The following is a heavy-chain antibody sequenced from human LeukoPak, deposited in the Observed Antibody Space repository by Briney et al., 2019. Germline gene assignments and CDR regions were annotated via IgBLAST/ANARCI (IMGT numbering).Heavy chain of an antibody. Sequence: WVRQAPGKGLEWIGSIYYSGSTYNNPSLKSRVTMSVDTSKNQFSLKLTSVTAADTAVYYCARGVTMIVVVIHDWYFDLWGRGTLVTVSS. J-gene: IGHJ2*01. D-gene: IGHD3-22*01. V-gene: IGHV4-39*01. CDR3: ARGVTMIVVVIHDWYFDL. CDR2: IYYSGST.